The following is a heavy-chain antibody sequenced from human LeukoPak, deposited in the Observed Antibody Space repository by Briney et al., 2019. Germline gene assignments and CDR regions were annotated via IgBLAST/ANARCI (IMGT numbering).Heavy chain of an antibody. V-gene: IGHV4-38-2*02. CDR1: GYSISSGYY. CDR3: ASQHIVVVTATPFDY. D-gene: IGHD2-21*02. J-gene: IGHJ4*02. CDR2: IYHSGST. Sequence: SETLSLTCTVSGYSISSGYYWGWIRQPPGKGLEWIGSIYHSGSTYYNPSLKSRVTISVDTSKNQFSLKLSSVTAADTAVYYCASQHIVVVTATPFDYWGQGTLVTVSS.